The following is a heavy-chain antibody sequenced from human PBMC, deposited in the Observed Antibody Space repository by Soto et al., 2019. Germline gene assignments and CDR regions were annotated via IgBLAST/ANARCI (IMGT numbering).Heavy chain of an antibody. V-gene: IGHV3-30*18. CDR3: AKDSSGWYFDY. CDR1: GFTFSSYG. D-gene: IGHD6-19*01. Sequence: GSLRLSCAASGFTFSSYGMHWVRQAPGKGLEWVAVISYDGSNKYYADSVKGRFTISRDNSKNTLYLQMNSLRAEDTAVYYCAKDSSGWYFDYWGQGTLVTVSS. CDR2: ISYDGSNK. J-gene: IGHJ4*02.